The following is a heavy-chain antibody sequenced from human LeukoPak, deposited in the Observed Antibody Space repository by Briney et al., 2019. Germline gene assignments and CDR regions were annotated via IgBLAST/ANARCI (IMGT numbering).Heavy chain of an antibody. CDR3: ARGGITMVRGPSWFDP. Sequence: GASVKVSCKASGYTFTGYYMHWVRQAPGQGLEWMGWINPNSGGTNYAQKFQGRVTMTRDTSISTAYMELSRLRSDDTAVYYCARGGITMVRGPSWFDPWGQGTLVTVSS. CDR2: INPNSGGT. CDR1: GYTFTGYY. D-gene: IGHD3-10*01. V-gene: IGHV1-2*02. J-gene: IGHJ5*02.